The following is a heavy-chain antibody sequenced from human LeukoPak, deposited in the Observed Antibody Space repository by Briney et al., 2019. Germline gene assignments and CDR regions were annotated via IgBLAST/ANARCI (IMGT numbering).Heavy chain of an antibody. D-gene: IGHD3-10*01. CDR3: ARGALLWFGELGVFDY. CDR1: GFTFSSYS. Sequence: GGSLRLSCAASGFTFSSYSMNWVRQAPGKGLEWVSYISSSSSTIYYADSVKGRFTISRDNAKNSLYLQMNSLRAEDTAVYYCARGALLWFGELGVFDYWGQGTLVTVSS. V-gene: IGHV3-48*01. J-gene: IGHJ4*02. CDR2: ISSSSSTI.